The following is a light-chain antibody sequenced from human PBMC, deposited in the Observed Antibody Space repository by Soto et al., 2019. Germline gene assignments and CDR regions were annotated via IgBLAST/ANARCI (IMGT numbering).Light chain of an antibody. CDR3: EQYRISGT. J-gene: IGKJ1*01. CDR1: LSVTNF. Sequence: EILLAYASGTLSCSPVERAALSCRSSLSVTNFQAWYQQKPGQAPSLLTYSASNRATGIPDRFSGSGSGTDFTLTISSLEPEDFAGYYCEQYRISGTFGQGTKVDIK. CDR2: SAS. V-gene: IGKV3-20*01.